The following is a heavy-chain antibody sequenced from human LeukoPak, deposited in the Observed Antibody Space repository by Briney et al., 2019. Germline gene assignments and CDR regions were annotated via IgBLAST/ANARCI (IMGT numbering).Heavy chain of an antibody. CDR2: ISGSGGST. V-gene: IGHV3-23*01. D-gene: IGHD3-10*01. CDR1: GFTFSSYA. CDR3: ASTMVRGVQQDY. Sequence: GGFLRLSCAASGFTFSSYAMSWVRQAPGKGLGWVSAISGSGGSTYYADSVKGRFTISRDNSKNTLYLQMNSLRAEDTAVYYCASTMVRGVQQDYWGQGTLVTVSS. J-gene: IGHJ4*02.